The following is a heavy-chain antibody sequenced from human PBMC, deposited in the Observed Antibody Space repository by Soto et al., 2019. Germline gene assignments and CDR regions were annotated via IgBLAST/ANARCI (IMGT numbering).Heavy chain of an antibody. CDR2: IYSGGST. Sequence: EVQLVESGGGLVQPGGSLRLSCAASGFTVSTKYMSWVRQAPGKGLEWVSVIYSGGSTFYADSVRGRFTISRDNSKNTVSLRMNSLRAGDTAVYYCARDPWAADYWGQGTLVTVSS. CDR1: GFTVSTKY. CDR3: ARDPWAADY. V-gene: IGHV3-66*01. D-gene: IGHD1-26*01. J-gene: IGHJ4*02.